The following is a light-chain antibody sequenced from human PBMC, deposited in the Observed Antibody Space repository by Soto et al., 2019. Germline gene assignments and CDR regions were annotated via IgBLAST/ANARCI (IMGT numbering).Light chain of an antibody. V-gene: IGKV2-28*01. CDR2: LGY. J-gene: IGKJ2*01. Sequence: EIVMTQSPPSLTVTPGEPASISCRSSQRLLHSNGNNILDWDLQNQGQSPQLLIYLGYNRATGVHGRISGSGAGKEFPLKISRVEAEDVGVYYCMQTLQTPYTFGQGTKLEIK. CDR1: QRLLHSNGNNI. CDR3: MQTLQTPYT.